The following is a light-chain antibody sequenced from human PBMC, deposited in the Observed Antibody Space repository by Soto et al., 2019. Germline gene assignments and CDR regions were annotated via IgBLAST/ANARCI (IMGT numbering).Light chain of an antibody. V-gene: IGKV3-20*01. CDR1: QTVSASY. Sequence: EIVLTQSPGTLSLSAGERATLSCRASQTVSASYLAWYQQRPGQAPRLLIYAASSRTTGIPDRFSGSGSGTDFTLTINRLEPEDFAVYYCQYYGSSRTFGQGTKVDIK. CDR3: QYYGSSRT. CDR2: AAS. J-gene: IGKJ1*01.